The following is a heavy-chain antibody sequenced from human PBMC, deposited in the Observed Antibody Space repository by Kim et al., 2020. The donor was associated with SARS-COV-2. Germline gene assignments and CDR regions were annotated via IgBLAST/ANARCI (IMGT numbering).Heavy chain of an antibody. CDR2: IKQDASVI. D-gene: IGHD1-26*01. CDR3: ARPYCGGSFVI. J-gene: IGHJ3*02. CDR1: GFTFSSYW. Sequence: GGSLRLSCAASGFTFSSYWMSWVRQAPGKGLERVASIKQDASVISYVDSVRGRFTISRDNAKNSLSLHMDSLRAEYTALYFCARPYCGGSFVIWGLGTMV. V-gene: IGHV3-7*01.